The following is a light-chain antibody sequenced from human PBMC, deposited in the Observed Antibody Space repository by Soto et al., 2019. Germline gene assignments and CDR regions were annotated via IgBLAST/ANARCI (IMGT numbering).Light chain of an antibody. CDR1: SSDVGGYNY. V-gene: IGLV2-14*01. CDR3: SSYTSSSTFYV. Sequence: QSALTQPASVSGSPGQSITISCTGTSSDVGGYNYVSWYQQHPGKAPKLMIYDVSNRPSGVSSRFSGSKSGNTASLTISGRQAEDEADYYCSSYTSSSTFYVFGTGTKLTVL. J-gene: IGLJ1*01. CDR2: DVS.